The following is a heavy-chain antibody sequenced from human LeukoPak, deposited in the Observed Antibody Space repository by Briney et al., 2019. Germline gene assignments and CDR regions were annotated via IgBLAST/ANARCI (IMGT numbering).Heavy chain of an antibody. Sequence: SETLSLTCTVSGGSISSYYWSWIRQPPGKGLEWIGYIYYSGSTNYNPSLKSRVTISVDTSKNQFSLKLSSVTAAETAVYYCARGGITMISPFFDYWGQGTLVTVSS. D-gene: IGHD3-22*01. J-gene: IGHJ4*02. CDR2: IYYSGST. CDR3: ARGGITMISPFFDY. V-gene: IGHV4-59*01. CDR1: GGSISSYY.